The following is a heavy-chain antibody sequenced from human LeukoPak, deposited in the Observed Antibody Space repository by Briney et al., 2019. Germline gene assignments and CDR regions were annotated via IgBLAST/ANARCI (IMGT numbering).Heavy chain of an antibody. CDR2: IYYSGST. CDR1: GGSISSSSYY. J-gene: IGHJ3*02. Sequence: PSETLSLTCTVSGGSISSSSYYWGWIRQPPGKGLEWIGSIYYSGSTYYNPSLKSRVTISVDTSKNQFSLKLSSVTAADTAVYYCASPFSSCCLYHVLDAFDIWGQGTMVTVSS. V-gene: IGHV4-39*01. D-gene: IGHD6-19*01. CDR3: ASPFSSCCLYHVLDAFDI.